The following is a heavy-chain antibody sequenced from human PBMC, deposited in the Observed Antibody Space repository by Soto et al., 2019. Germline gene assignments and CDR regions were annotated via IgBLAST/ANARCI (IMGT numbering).Heavy chain of an antibody. V-gene: IGHV3-21*01. Sequence: GGSLRLSCAASGFTFSSYSMNWVRQAPGKGLEWVSSISSSSSYIYYADSVKGRFTISRDNAKNSLYLQMNSLRAEDTAVYYCARDERYCSGGSCHTHAPWFDPWGQGTLVTVS. J-gene: IGHJ5*02. D-gene: IGHD2-15*01. CDR3: ARDERYCSGGSCHTHAPWFDP. CDR1: GFTFSSYS. CDR2: ISSSSSYI.